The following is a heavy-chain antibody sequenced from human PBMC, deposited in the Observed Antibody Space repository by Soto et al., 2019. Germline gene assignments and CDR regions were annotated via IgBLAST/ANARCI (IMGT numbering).Heavy chain of an antibody. V-gene: IGHV1-3*01. Sequence: ASVKVSCTASGYTFTSYAMHWVRQAPGQRLEWMGWINAGNGNTKYSQKFQGRVTITRDTSASTAYMELSSLRSEDTAVYYCARRSAGYCSSTSCYSEFDYWGQGTLVTVSS. CDR2: INAGNGNT. D-gene: IGHD2-2*01. CDR3: ARRSAGYCSSTSCYSEFDY. CDR1: GYTFTSYA. J-gene: IGHJ4*02.